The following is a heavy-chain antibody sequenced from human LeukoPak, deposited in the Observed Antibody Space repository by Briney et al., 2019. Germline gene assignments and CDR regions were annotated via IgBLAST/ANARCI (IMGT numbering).Heavy chain of an antibody. V-gene: IGHV4-59*01. CDR2: IYYSGST. CDR3: AKGYCSGGSCYGYYYYGMDV. CDR1: GGSISNYY. D-gene: IGHD2-15*01. J-gene: IGHJ6*02. Sequence: PSETLSLTCTVSGGSISNYYWSWIRQPPGKGLEWIGYIYYSGSTNYNPSLKSRVTISVDTSKNQFSLKLSSVTAADTAVYYCAKGYCSGGSCYGYYYYGMDVWGQGTTVSVSS.